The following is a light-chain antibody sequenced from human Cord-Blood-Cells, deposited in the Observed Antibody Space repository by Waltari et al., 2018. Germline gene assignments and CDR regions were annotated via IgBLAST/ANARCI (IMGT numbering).Light chain of an antibody. CDR3: QSYDSSLSGSV. J-gene: IGLJ3*02. Sequence: QPPSVSGAPGQRVTISCTGSSSNIGAGYDVHWYQQLPGTAPKLLIYGNSNRPSGVPDRFSGSKSGTSASLAITGLQAEDEADYYCQSYDSSLSGSVFGGGTKLTVL. CDR2: GNS. V-gene: IGLV1-40*01. CDR1: SSNIGAGYD.